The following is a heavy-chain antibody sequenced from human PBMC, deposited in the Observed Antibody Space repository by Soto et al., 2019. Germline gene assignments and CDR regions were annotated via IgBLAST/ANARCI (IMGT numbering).Heavy chain of an antibody. CDR1: GGTFSSYT. V-gene: IGHV1-69*02. Sequence: QVQLVQSGAEVKKPGSSVKVSCKASGGTFSSYTISWVRQAPGQGLEWMGRIIPILGIANYAQKFQGRVTIPADKSTSTAYMELSSLRSEYTAVYYCAIEPGYCSGGSDCYYYYMDVWGKGTTVTVSS. D-gene: IGHD2-15*01. CDR3: AIEPGYCSGGSDCYYYYMDV. CDR2: IIPILGIA. J-gene: IGHJ6*03.